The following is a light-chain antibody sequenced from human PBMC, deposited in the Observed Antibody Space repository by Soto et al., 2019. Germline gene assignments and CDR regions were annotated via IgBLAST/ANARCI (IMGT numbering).Light chain of an antibody. CDR3: SSYTSSSNSRV. J-gene: IGLJ1*01. Sequence: QSVLTQPASVSGSPGQSITISCTETSSDVGGYNYVSWYQQHPGKAPKLMIYDVSNRPSGVSNRFSGSKSGNTASLTISGLQAEDEADYYCSSYTSSSNSRVFGTGTKVTVL. CDR2: DVS. CDR1: SSDVGGYNY. V-gene: IGLV2-14*01.